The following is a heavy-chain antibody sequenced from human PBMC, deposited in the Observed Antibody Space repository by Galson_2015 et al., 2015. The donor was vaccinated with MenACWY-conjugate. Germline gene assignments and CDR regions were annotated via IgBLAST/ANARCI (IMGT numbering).Heavy chain of an antibody. Sequence: SIYYSGSTYYNPSLKSRVTMSVDTSKTQFSLRLSSVTAADTAVYYCARVGRTVVAARIDYWGQGTLVTVSS. J-gene: IGHJ4*02. CDR3: ARVGRTVVAARIDY. D-gene: IGHD2-15*01. V-gene: IGHV4-39*07. CDR2: IYYSGST.